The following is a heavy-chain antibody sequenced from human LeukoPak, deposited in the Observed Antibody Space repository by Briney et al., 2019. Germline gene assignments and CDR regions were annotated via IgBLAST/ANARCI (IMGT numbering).Heavy chain of an antibody. CDR1: GGSISSSSYY. CDR2: IYTSGST. D-gene: IGHD1-26*01. Sequence: PSETLSLTCTVSGGSISSSSYYWGWIRQPPGKGLEWIGRIYTSGSTNYNPSLKSRVTISVDTSKNQFSLKLSSVTAADTAVYYCARSRVGATIWDAFDIWGQGTMVTVSS. V-gene: IGHV4-39*07. CDR3: ARSRVGATIWDAFDI. J-gene: IGHJ3*02.